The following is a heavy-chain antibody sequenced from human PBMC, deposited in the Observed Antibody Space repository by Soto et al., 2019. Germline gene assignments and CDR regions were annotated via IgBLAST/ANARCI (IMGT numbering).Heavy chain of an antibody. CDR2: IIPIFGTT. V-gene: IGHV1-69*12. D-gene: IGHD3-16*01. J-gene: IGHJ6*02. CDR3: ARVYGGGSYFYYGLDV. Sequence: QVQLVQSGAEVKRPGSSVKVSCKASGGTFSSYALSWVRQAPGQGLEWMGGIIPIFGTTNYAQKCQGRVTITADRSTGPACMELGGLRTEDTAVYYCARVYGGGSYFYYGLDVWGQGTTVTVSS. CDR1: GGTFSSYA.